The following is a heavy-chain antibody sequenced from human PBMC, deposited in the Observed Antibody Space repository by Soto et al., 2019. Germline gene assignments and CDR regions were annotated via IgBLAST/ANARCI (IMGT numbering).Heavy chain of an antibody. CDR1: GFTFSSYG. Sequence: EVQLLESGGGLVQPGGSLRLSCVASGFTFSSYGMSWLRQAPGKGLEWVSSISNSGDSAYYADSVEGRFTISRDNSKNTLYLDLNSLRAEDTALYYCARDRLASVVIEGTFYWGQGTLVTVSS. V-gene: IGHV3-23*01. J-gene: IGHJ4*02. D-gene: IGHD2-15*01. CDR3: ARDRLASVVIEGTFY. CDR2: ISNSGDSA.